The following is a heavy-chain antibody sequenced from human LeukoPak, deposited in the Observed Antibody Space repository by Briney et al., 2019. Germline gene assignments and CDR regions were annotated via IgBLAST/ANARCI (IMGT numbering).Heavy chain of an antibody. CDR1: GFTVSSNY. D-gene: IGHD3-10*01. J-gene: IGHJ6*03. Sequence: GGSLRLSCSASGFTVSSNYMTWVRQAPGKGLEWVSVIYKNAITYYADTVKGRFTISRDNSKNTLYLQMNSLRADDTAVYYCARSLRVRGVPDYMDVWGKGTTVTISS. CDR3: ARSLRVRGVPDYMDV. CDR2: IYKNAIT. V-gene: IGHV3-53*01.